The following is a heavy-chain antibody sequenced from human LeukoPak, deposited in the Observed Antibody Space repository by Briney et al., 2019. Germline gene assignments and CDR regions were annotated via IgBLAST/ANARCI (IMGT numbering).Heavy chain of an antibody. J-gene: IGHJ4*02. CDR3: ARDTIVGGRADFDF. V-gene: IGHV1-2*02. Sequence: WASVKVSCKASGYTFTGYYMHWVRQAPGQGLEWMGWINPNSGATYYAQNFQGRVTLTRDTSISTAYMELSSLRSDDTAVFYCARDTIVGGRADFDFWGQGTLVTVSS. D-gene: IGHD1-26*01. CDR2: INPNSGAT. CDR1: GYTFTGYY.